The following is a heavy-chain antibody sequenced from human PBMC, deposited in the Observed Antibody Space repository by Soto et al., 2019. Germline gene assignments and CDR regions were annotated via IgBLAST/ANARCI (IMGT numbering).Heavy chain of an antibody. CDR1: SASISSGHW. D-gene: IGHD3-10*01. CDR2: IYHSGST. Sequence: TLSLTCAVSSASISSGHWWSWVRQPPGKGLEWIGEIYHSGSTNYNPSLKSRVTISVDKSKNQFSLKLYSVTAADTAVYYCASRPVAATVRFDFWGQGALVTVSS. V-gene: IGHV4-4*02. J-gene: IGHJ4*02. CDR3: ASRPVAATVRFDF.